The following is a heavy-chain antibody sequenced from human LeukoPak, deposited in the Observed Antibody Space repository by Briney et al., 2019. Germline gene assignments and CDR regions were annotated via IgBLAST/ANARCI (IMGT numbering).Heavy chain of an antibody. J-gene: IGHJ4*02. Sequence: XMGIIYPGDSDTRYSPSFQGQVTISADKSISTAYLQWSSLKASDTAMYYCLASGQYGSSSLDYWGQGTLVTVSS. V-gene: IGHV5-51*01. CDR2: IYPGDSDT. CDR3: LASGQYGSSSLDY. D-gene: IGHD6-13*01.